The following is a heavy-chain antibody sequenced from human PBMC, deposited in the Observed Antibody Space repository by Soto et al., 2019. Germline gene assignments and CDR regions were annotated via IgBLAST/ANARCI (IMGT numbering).Heavy chain of an antibody. CDR3: AYLARGWDFDL. CDR2: IYYSGST. CDR1: GGSISSGGYY. V-gene: IGHV4-31*03. D-gene: IGHD6-6*01. Sequence: QVQLQESVPGLVKPSQTLSLTCTVSGGSISSGGYYWSWIRQHPGKGLEWIGYIYYSGSTYYNPSPKSRVTISVDTSKNQFSLKLSSVTAADTGVYYCAYLARGWDFDLWGRGTLVTVSS. J-gene: IGHJ2*01.